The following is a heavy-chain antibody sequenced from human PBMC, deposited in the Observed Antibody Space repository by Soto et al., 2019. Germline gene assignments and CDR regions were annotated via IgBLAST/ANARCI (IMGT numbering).Heavy chain of an antibody. J-gene: IGHJ5*02. CDR3: TRDASRDSSARGWFDP. Sequence: GGSLRLSCAASGFTFLSFTMNWVRQAPGKGLEWVSTISSNSAYIYYTDALRGRFTISRDNAKNSLHLQMNSLRAEDKAVYYCTRDASRDSSARGWFDPWGPGTLVTVSS. CDR1: GFTFLSFT. V-gene: IGHV3-21*01. CDR2: ISSNSAYI. D-gene: IGHD6-13*01.